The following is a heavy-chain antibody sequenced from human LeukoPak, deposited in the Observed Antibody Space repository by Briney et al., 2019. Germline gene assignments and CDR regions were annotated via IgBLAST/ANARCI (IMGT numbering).Heavy chain of an antibody. CDR3: ARGVNKDFQY. V-gene: IGHV1-2*02. Sequence: GASLKVSCKASGYTFTGYYMHWVRQAPGQGLEWMGWIKPSWGRTNYAQKFQGRVTMTRDTSISTAYMELSRLRSDDTAVYYCARGVNKDFQYWGQGTLVTVSS. CDR1: GYTFTGYY. J-gene: IGHJ1*01. CDR2: IKPSWGRT. D-gene: IGHD2-21*01.